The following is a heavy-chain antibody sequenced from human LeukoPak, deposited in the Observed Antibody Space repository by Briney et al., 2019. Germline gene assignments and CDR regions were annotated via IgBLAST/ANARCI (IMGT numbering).Heavy chain of an antibody. CDR2: IRYDGSNK. CDR1: GFTFSSYG. J-gene: IGHJ4*02. D-gene: IGHD4-17*01. Sequence: GALRLSCAASGFTFSSYGMHWVRQAPGKGLEWVAFIRYDGSNKYYADSVKGRFTISRDNSKNTLYLQMNSLRAEDTAVYYCAKDLPDYGDYDDYWGQGTLVTVSS. CDR3: AKDLPDYGDYDDY. V-gene: IGHV3-30*02.